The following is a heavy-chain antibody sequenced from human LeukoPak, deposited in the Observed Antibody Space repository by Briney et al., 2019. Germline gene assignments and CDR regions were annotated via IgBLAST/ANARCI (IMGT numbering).Heavy chain of an antibody. CDR1: VCTFISYA. J-gene: IGHJ6*02. V-gene: IGHV1-69*04. CDR3: AASWGDYYYYYGMDV. CDR2: IIPILGIA. D-gene: IGHD3-16*01. Sequence: ASVNVSCKASVCTFISYAISWVRQAPGQGLEWMGRIIPILGIAKYAQKFQGRVTINEDKSTSTAYMELSSLRSEDTAVYYCAASWGDYYYYYGMDVWGQGTTVTVSS.